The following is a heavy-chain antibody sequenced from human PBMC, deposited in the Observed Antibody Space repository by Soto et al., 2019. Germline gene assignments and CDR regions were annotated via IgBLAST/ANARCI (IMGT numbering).Heavy chain of an antibody. CDR1: GYTFTSYD. V-gene: IGHV1-8*01. CDR2: MNPNSGNT. CDR3: ARVRGFYYYYGMDV. D-gene: IGHD3-10*01. Sequence: QVQLVQSGAEVKKPGASVKVSCKASGYTFTSYDINWVRQATGQGLEWMGWMNPNSGNTGYAQKFQGRVTMTRNTSVSAAYMELGSLRSEDTAVYYCARVRGFYYYYGMDVWGQGTTVTVSS. J-gene: IGHJ6*02.